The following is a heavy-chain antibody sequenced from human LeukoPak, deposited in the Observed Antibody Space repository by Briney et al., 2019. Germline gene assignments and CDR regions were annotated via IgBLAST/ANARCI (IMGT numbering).Heavy chain of an antibody. CDR2: INPSVGST. V-gene: IGHV1-46*01. D-gene: IGHD3-10*01. CDR3: AKVMKGSERLTMVRGVIIKTAGLYYMDV. CDR1: GYTFTSYY. J-gene: IGHJ6*03. Sequence: ASVTVSCKASGYTFTSYYMHWVRQAPGQGLEWMGIINPSVGSTSYAQKFQGRVTMTRDTSTSTVYMELSSLRSEDTAVYYCAKVMKGSERLTMVRGVIIKTAGLYYMDVWGKGTTVTVSS.